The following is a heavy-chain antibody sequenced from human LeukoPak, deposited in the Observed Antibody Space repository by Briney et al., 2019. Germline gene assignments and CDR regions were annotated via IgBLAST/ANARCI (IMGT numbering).Heavy chain of an antibody. J-gene: IGHJ4*02. CDR2: IYTSGST. CDR3: ARGDDSSGQGW. V-gene: IGHV4-4*07. D-gene: IGHD3-22*01. Sequence: SETLSLTCTVSGASISSYYWSWVRQPAGEGLEWIGRIYTSGSTNYKPSLKSRVTMSVDTSKNQFSLKLSSLTAADTAVYYCARGDDSSGQGWWGQGTLVTVFS. CDR1: GASISSYY.